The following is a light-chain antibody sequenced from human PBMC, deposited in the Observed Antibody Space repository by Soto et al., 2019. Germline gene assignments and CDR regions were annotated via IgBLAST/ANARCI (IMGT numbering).Light chain of an antibody. V-gene: IGKV1-5*01. CDR1: QSISSW. Sequence: DIQMTQSPSTLSASVGDRVTITCRASQSISSWLAWYQQKPGKAPKLLIYDASSLESGVPSRFSGSGSGTEFTLTISSLQPDDFATYYCQQYNSYITLGQGTRLEIK. CDR2: DAS. J-gene: IGKJ5*01. CDR3: QQYNSYIT.